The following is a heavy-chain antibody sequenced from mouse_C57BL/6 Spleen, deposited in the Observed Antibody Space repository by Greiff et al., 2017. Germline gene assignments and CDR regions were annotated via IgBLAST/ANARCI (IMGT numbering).Heavy chain of an antibody. CDR3: ARKDDHDGGFAY. Sequence: VQLQQPGAELVRPGSSVKLSCKASGYTFTSYWMDWVKQRPGQGLEWIGNIYPSDSETHYNQKFKDKATLTVDKSSSTAYMQLSSLTSEDSAVYYCARKDDHDGGFAYWGEGALGTVSA. V-gene: IGHV1-61*01. CDR2: IYPSDSET. CDR1: GYTFTSYW. J-gene: IGHJ3*01. D-gene: IGHD2-4*01.